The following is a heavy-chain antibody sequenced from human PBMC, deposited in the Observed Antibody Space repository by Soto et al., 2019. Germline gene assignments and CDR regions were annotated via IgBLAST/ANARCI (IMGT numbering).Heavy chain of an antibody. V-gene: IGHV3-30-3*01. J-gene: IGHJ4*02. CDR1: GFTFSSYA. CDR3: ARADMIVVVITSVDY. CDR2: ISYDGSNK. D-gene: IGHD3-22*01. Sequence: HLGGSLRLSCAASGFTFSSYAMHWVRQAPGTGLEWVAVISYDGSNKYYADSVKGRVTISRDNSKNTLYLQMNSLRAEDTAVYYCARADMIVVVITSVDYWGQGT.